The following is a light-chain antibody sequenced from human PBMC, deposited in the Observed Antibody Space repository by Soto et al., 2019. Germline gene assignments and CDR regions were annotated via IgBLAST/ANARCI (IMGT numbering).Light chain of an antibody. CDR1: QSVSSSY. Sequence: EIVLTQSPGTLSLSPGERATLSCRASQSVSSSYLAWYQQKPGQAPRLLIYGASSRASGIPDRFSRSGSGHNFALTISRLEPEDIAVYYCQQYGGSGLTVGGGTKVAIK. V-gene: IGKV3-20*01. CDR3: QQYGGSGLT. J-gene: IGKJ4*01. CDR2: GAS.